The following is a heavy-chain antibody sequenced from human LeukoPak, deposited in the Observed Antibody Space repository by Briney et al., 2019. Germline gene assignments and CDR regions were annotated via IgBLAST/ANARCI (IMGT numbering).Heavy chain of an antibody. V-gene: IGHV4-59*01. D-gene: IGHD1-14*01. CDR1: GGTISSYY. J-gene: IGHJ3*02. CDR3: ARVYREPGDDAFDI. CDR2: IYYSGST. Sequence: PSETLSLTCTVSGGTISSYYWSWIRQPPGKGLEWIGDIYYSGSTNYNPSLKSRVPISVDTSKNQYSLKLSSVTAADTAVYYCARVYREPGDDAFDIWGQGTMVTVSS.